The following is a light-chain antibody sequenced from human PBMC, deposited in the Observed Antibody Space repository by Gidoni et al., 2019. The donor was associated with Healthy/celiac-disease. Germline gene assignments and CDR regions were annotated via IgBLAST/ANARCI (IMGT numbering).Light chain of an antibody. CDR3: AAWDDSLSGWV. Sequence: QSVLTQPPSASGTPGQRVTISCSGSSSNIGSNYVYWYRQLPGTAPKLLIYRNNQRPLGVPDRFSGSKSGTSASLAISGLLSEDEADYYCAAWDDSLSGWVFGGGTKLTVL. CDR2: RNN. V-gene: IGLV1-47*01. J-gene: IGLJ3*02. CDR1: SSNIGSNY.